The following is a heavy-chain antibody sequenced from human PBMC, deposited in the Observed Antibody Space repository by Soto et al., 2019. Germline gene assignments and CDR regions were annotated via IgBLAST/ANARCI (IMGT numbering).Heavy chain of an antibody. Sequence: GXSVKASCKASVGTFSSYAISWVRQAPGQGLEWMGGIIPIFGTANYAQKFQGRVTITADESTSTAYLELSSLRSEDTAVYYCAREWELRYFDYWGQGTLVTVSS. CDR2: IIPIFGTA. V-gene: IGHV1-69*13. D-gene: IGHD1-26*01. CDR1: VGTFSSYA. J-gene: IGHJ4*02. CDR3: AREWELRYFDY.